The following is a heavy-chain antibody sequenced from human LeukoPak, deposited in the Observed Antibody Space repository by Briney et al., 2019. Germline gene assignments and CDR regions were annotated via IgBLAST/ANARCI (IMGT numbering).Heavy chain of an antibody. CDR3: ASDQEYFDY. CDR2: IYTSGST. CDR1: GGSISSGSYY. Sequence: SQTLSLTCTVSGGSISSGSYYWSWIRQPAGKGLEWIGRIYTSGSTNYNPSLKSRVTISVDTSKNQFSLKLSSVTAADTAVYYCASDQEYFDYRGQGTLVTVSS. J-gene: IGHJ4*02. V-gene: IGHV4-61*02.